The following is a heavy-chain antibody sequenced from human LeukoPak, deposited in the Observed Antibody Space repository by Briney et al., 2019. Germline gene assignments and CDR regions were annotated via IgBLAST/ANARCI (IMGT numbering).Heavy chain of an antibody. CDR1: GFTFSSYG. D-gene: IGHD6-13*01. CDR3: ARDPSIAAAGTLIDY. V-gene: IGHV3-33*01. J-gene: IGHJ4*02. CDR2: IWYDGSNK. Sequence: GRSLRLSCAASGFTFSSYGMHWVRQAPGRGLEWVAVIWYDGSNKYYADSVKGRFTISRDNSKNTLYLQMNSLRAEDTAVYYCARDPSIAAAGTLIDYWGQGTLVTVSS.